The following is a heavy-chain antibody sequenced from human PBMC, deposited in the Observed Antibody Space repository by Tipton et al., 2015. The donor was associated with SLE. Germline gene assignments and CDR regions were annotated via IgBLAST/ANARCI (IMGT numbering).Heavy chain of an antibody. V-gene: IGHV4-34*01. Sequence: SWVRQAPGKGLEWVGEINHSGITNYNPSLKSRLTISVDTSKNQFSLKMRSVTAADTAVYYCARGLTVTTNPYFDLWGRGTLVTVSS. CDR3: ARGLTVTTNPYFDL. D-gene: IGHD4-17*01. CDR2: INHSGIT. J-gene: IGHJ2*01.